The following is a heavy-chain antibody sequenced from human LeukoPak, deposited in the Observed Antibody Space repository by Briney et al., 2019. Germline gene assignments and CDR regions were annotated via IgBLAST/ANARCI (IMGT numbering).Heavy chain of an antibody. Sequence: SQTLSLTCTVSGGSISSCGYYWRWVRQPPGRGLEWIGYIYHSGSTYYNPSLQSRVTISVDRSKNQFSLKLSSGTAADTAVYYCAQSAMVRGVIIHNWFDPWGQGTLVTVSS. CDR2: IYHSGST. J-gene: IGHJ5*02. CDR3: AQSAMVRGVIIHNWFDP. D-gene: IGHD3-10*01. CDR1: GGSISSCGYY. V-gene: IGHV4-30-2*01.